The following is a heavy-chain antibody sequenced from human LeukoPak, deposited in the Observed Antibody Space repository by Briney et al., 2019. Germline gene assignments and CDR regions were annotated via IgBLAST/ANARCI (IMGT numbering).Heavy chain of an antibody. D-gene: IGHD3-22*01. J-gene: IGHJ4*02. CDR2: ISAYNGYT. CDR3: ARGFPPRRSYDSNGYYSYYFDY. Sequence: ASVKVSCKASGYTFTGYYMHWVRQAPGQGLEWMGWISAYNGYTFYAQKLQGSVTMTTDTSTSTAYMELRSLRSDDTAMYYCARGFPPRRSYDSNGYYSYYFDYWGQGTLVTVSS. V-gene: IGHV1-18*04. CDR1: GYTFTGYY.